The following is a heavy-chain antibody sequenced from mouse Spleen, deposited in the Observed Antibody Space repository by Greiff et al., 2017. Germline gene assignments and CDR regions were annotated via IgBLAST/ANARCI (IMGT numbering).Heavy chain of an antibody. CDR3: ARKSGYSPWYFDV. V-gene: IGHV1-26*01. CDR1: GYTFTDYY. J-gene: IGHJ1*01. D-gene: IGHD2-3*01. CDR2: INPNNGGT. Sequence: EVQLQQSGPELVKPGASVKISCKASGYTFTDYYMNWVKQSHGKSLEWIGDINPNNGGTSYNQKFKGKATLTVDKSSSTAYMELRSLTSEDSAVYYCARKSGYSPWYFDVWGAGTTVTVSS.